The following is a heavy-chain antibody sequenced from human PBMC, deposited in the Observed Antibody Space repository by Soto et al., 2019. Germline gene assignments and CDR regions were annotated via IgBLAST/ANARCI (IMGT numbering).Heavy chain of an antibody. J-gene: IGHJ4*02. CDR1: RYTFPSYS. D-gene: IGHD3-3*01. CDR3: ARDFYYDFWSGLFDY. Sequence: GASVKVSCKASRYTFPSYSLHWVRQAPGQRLEWMGWINAGNGNTKYSQKFQGRVTITRDTSASTAYMELSSLRSEDTAVYYCARDFYYDFWSGLFDYWGQGTLVTVSS. CDR2: INAGNGNT. V-gene: IGHV1-3*01.